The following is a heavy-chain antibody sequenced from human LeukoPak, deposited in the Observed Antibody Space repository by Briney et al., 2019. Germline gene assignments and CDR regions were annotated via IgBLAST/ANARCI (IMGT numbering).Heavy chain of an antibody. J-gene: IGHJ5*02. Sequence: RGSLRLSCAASGFTFSDYYMSWIRQAPGKGLEWVSYISSSGSTIYYADSVKGRFTISRDNAKNSLYLQMNSLRAEDTAVYYCARLRRITGTTWFDPWGQGTLVTVSS. D-gene: IGHD1-7*01. V-gene: IGHV3-11*01. CDR1: GFTFSDYY. CDR2: ISSSGSTI. CDR3: ARLRRITGTTWFDP.